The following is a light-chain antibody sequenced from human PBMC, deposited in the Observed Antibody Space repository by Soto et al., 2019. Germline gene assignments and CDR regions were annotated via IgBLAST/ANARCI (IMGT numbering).Light chain of an antibody. CDR2: GAS. Sequence: PGERATLSCRASQSVSSTYLAWYQQKPGQAPRLLVYGASSRATGIPDRFSGSGSGTDFTLTIRRLEPEDFAVYYCQQYGSSPYTFGQGTKLEIK. CDR1: QSVSSTY. J-gene: IGKJ2*01. V-gene: IGKV3-20*01. CDR3: QQYGSSPYT.